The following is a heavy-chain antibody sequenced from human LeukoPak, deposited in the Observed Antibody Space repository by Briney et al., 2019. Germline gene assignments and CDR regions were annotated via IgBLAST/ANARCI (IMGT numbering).Heavy chain of an antibody. CDR2: ISNGAGST. Sequence: GGSLRLSCAASGFTFSSYAMTWVRQPPGKGLEWVSSISNGAGSTYYADSVRGRFSISRDNSKNTVSLQMNSLRAEDTAVYYCARATAYDYVWGSYRYTDYYYMDVWGKGTTVTISS. V-gene: IGHV3-23*01. CDR1: GFTFSSYA. D-gene: IGHD3-16*02. CDR3: ARATAYDYVWGSYRYTDYYYMDV. J-gene: IGHJ6*03.